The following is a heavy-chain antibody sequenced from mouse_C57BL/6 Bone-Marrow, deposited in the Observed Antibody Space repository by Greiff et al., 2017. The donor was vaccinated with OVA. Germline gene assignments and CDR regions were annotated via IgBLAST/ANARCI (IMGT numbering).Heavy chain of an antibody. CDR1: GYTFTSYW. Sequence: QVQLQQSGAELVMPGASVKLSCKASGYTFTSYWMHWVKQRPGQGLEWIGEIDPSDSYTNYNQKFKGKSTLTVDKSSSTAYMQLSSLTSEDSAVYYCARETYITTVVARYYYAMDYWGQGTSVTVSS. V-gene: IGHV1-69*01. CDR2: IDPSDSYT. D-gene: IGHD1-1*01. J-gene: IGHJ4*01. CDR3: ARETYITTVVARYYYAMDY.